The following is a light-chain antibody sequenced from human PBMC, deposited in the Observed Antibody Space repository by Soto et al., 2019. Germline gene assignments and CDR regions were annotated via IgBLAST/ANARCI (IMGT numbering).Light chain of an antibody. CDR3: RSYTGSSTLVV. J-gene: IGLJ2*01. Sequence: QSALTQPASVSGSPGQSITISCTGTSSDVGGYNYVSWYQQHPGKAPKLMIYEVSNRPSGVSNRFSGSKSGNTASLTISGLQAEDEADYYCRSYTGSSTLVVFGGGTKLTVL. V-gene: IGLV2-14*01. CDR2: EVS. CDR1: SSDVGGYNY.